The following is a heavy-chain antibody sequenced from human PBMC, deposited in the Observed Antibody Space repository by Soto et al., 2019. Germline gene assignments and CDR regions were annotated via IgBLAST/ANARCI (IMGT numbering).Heavy chain of an antibody. J-gene: IGHJ6*02. V-gene: IGHV4-39*01. CDR2: ISYSETT. Sequence: PSETLSLTCTVSGGSISSRSYYWGWIRQPPGKGLEWIGSISYSETTYYSPSLKGRVTIATDTSKSQFSLKLSSVTAADTAVYYCARHNGPLYVGYYYDMDVWGQGTTVT. CDR1: GGSISSRSYY. CDR3: ARHNGPLYVGYYYDMDV. D-gene: IGHD3-16*01.